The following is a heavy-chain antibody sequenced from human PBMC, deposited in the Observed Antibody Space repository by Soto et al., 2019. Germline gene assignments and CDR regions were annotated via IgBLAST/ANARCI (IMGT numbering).Heavy chain of an antibody. CDR1: GGSISSYY. CDR2: IYYSGST. V-gene: IGHV4-59*01. Sequence: SETLSLTCTVSGGSISSYYWSWIRQPPGKGLEWIGYIYYSGSTNYNPSLKSRVTISVDTSKNQFSLKMSSVTAADTAVYYCARYGSGSSVWYDPWGQGTLVTVSS. J-gene: IGHJ5*02. CDR3: ARYGSGSSVWYDP. D-gene: IGHD3-10*01.